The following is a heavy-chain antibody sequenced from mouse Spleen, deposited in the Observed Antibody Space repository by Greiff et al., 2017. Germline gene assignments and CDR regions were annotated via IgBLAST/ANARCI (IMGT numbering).Heavy chain of an antibody. CDR2: IYPNSGST. D-gene: IGHD2-3*01. CDR1: GYTFTSYW. V-gene: IGHV1-64*01. Sequence: QVQLQQPGAELVKPGASVKLSCKASGYTFTSYWMHWVKQRPGQGLEWIGMIYPNSGSTNYNEKFKSKATLTVDKSSSTAYMQLSSLTSEDSAVYYCARDDGYYEYFDDWGTGTTVTVSS. J-gene: IGHJ1*03. CDR3: ARDDGYYEYFDD.